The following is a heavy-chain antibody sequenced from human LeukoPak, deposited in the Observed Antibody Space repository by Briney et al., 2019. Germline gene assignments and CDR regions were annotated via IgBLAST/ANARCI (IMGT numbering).Heavy chain of an antibody. CDR1: GFTFSNYA. CDR3: ARSFGDGYNYPDY. D-gene: IGHD5-24*01. V-gene: IGHV3-30*04. Sequence: GGSLRLSCAASGFTFSNYAMHWVRQAPGKGLEWVAIISYDGSNKYYADYVKGRFTISRDNSKNTLYLQMNSLRVEDTAVYYCARSFGDGYNYPDYWGQGTLVTVSS. CDR2: ISYDGSNK. J-gene: IGHJ4*02.